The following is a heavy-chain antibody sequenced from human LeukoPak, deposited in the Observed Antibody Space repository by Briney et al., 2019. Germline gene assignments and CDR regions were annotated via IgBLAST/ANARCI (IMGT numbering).Heavy chain of an antibody. CDR2: IYYSGTV. Sequence: TSETLSLTCTVSGGSISGYYWSWIRQPPGKGLEWIGNIYYSGTVNYSPSLKSRATISVATSKNQFSLNLSSVTAADTAVYYCARGGPEFEQWLTNWFDPWGQGTLVTVSS. V-gene: IGHV4-59*12. J-gene: IGHJ5*02. CDR1: GGSISGYY. CDR3: ARGGPEFEQWLTNWFDP. D-gene: IGHD6-19*01.